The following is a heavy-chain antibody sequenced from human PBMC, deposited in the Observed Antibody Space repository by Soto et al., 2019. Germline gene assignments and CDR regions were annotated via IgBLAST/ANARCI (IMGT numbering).Heavy chain of an antibody. V-gene: IGHV3-23*01. CDR2: ISTSGAYT. Sequence: PGGSLRLSCAASGFTFSSYAMSWVRQAPGKGLEWVSAISTSGAYTYYADSVKGRFTISRDNSKNTLYLQLNSPRAEDTAVYYCAKDLYPPPGARGPNGRDVGGQGTT. D-gene: IGHD2-15*01. CDR1: GFTFSSYA. CDR3: AKDLYPPPGARGPNGRDV. J-gene: IGHJ6*02.